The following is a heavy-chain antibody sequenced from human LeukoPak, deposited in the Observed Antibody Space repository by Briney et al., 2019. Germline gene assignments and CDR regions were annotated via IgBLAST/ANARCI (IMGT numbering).Heavy chain of an antibody. Sequence: SETLSLTCGVSGGSVSSTNWWTWIRQPPGKQLEWIGEINHSGSTNYNPSLKSRVTISLDTSKNQFSLRLTSVTAADTAVYYCARGTPHYYGSGSYYIRRFDPWGQGTLVTVSS. V-gene: IGHV4-4*02. J-gene: IGHJ5*02. D-gene: IGHD3-10*01. CDR3: ARGTPHYYGSGSYYIRRFDP. CDR1: GGSVSSTNW. CDR2: INHSGST.